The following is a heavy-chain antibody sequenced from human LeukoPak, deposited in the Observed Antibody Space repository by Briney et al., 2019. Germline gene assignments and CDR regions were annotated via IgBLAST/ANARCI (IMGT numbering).Heavy chain of an antibody. Sequence: GGSLRLSCSASGFIFSNYDMHWVRQVAGRGLEWVSGIGTAADTYYLDSVKGRFTISRDNSKNTLYLQMNSLRAEDTAVYYCASGYYYDSSSLDYWGQGTLVTVSS. V-gene: IGHV3-13*01. CDR3: ASGYYYDSSSLDY. J-gene: IGHJ4*02. CDR1: GFIFSNYD. CDR2: IGTAADT. D-gene: IGHD3-22*01.